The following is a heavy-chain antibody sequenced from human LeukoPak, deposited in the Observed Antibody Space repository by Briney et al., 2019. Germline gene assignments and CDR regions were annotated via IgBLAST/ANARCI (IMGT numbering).Heavy chain of an antibody. CDR2: INPNSGGT. CDR1: GYTFTGYY. V-gene: IGHV1-2*02. D-gene: IGHD4-23*01. J-gene: IGHJ4*02. Sequence: ASVKVSCKASGYTFTGYYMHWVRQAPGQGLEWMGWINPNSGGTNYAQKFQGRVTMTRDTSISTAYMELRSLRSDDTAVYYCARDVSAGNSEFFDYWGQGTLVTVSS. CDR3: ARDVSAGNSEFFDY.